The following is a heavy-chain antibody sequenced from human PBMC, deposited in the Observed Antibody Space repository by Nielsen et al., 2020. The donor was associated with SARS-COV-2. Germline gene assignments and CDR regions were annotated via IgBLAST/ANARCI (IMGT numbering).Heavy chain of an antibody. V-gene: IGHV4-34*01. CDR3: ARGNYDFLSGSDISLYGLDV. D-gene: IGHD3-3*01. CDR2: VNDNGST. CDR1: GGAFSGYR. J-gene: IGHJ6*02. Sequence: SETLSLTCGVYGGAFSGYRWTWVRQPPGKGLEWIGEVNDNGSTNYKASLSSRVTISGDASKRQVSLKLSSVTAADTALYFCARGNYDFLSGSDISLYGLDVWGQGTTVTVSS.